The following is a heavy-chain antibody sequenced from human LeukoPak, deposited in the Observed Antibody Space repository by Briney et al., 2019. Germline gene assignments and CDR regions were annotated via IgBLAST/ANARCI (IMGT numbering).Heavy chain of an antibody. J-gene: IGHJ4*02. Sequence: ASVKVSCKASGYTFTSYGISWVRQAPGQGLEWMGIINPSGGSTSYAQKFQGRVTMTRDTSTSTVYMELSSLRSEDTAVYYCARVMTTATTGDYWGQGTLVTVSS. D-gene: IGHD4-17*01. CDR2: INPSGGST. CDR3: ARVMTTATTGDY. CDR1: GYTFTSYG. V-gene: IGHV1-46*01.